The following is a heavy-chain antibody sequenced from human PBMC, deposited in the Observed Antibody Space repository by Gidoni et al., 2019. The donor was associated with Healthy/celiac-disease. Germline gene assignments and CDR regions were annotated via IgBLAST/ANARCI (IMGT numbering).Heavy chain of an antibody. Sequence: QVQLVESGGGVVQSGRSLRLSCAASGFTFSSYGMHWVRQAPGKGLEWVAVISYDGSNKYYADSVKGRFTISRDNSKNTLYLQMNSLRAEDTAVYYCAKDRRYSSSWFEYFQHWGQGTLVTVSS. CDR1: GFTFSSYG. V-gene: IGHV3-30*18. CDR2: ISYDGSNK. CDR3: AKDRRYSSSWFEYFQH. J-gene: IGHJ1*01. D-gene: IGHD6-13*01.